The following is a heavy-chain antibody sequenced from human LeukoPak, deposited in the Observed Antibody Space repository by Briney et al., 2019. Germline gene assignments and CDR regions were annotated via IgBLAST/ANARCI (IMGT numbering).Heavy chain of an antibody. J-gene: IGHJ4*02. CDR2: IYTSGST. D-gene: IGHD1-7*01. CDR1: GGSISSGSYY. Sequence: PSETLSLTCTVSGGSISSGSYYWSWIRQPAGKGLEWIGRIYTSGSTNYNPSLKSRVTISVDTSKNQFSLKLSSVTAADTAVYYCARLGGLYNWNYGAFDYWGQGTLVTVSS. V-gene: IGHV4-61*02. CDR3: ARLGGLYNWNYGAFDY.